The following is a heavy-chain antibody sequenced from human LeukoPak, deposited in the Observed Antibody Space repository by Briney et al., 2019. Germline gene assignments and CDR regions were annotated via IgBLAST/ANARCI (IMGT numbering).Heavy chain of an antibody. CDR2: IYYSGST. CDR3: ASLSTLAAAGTVY. V-gene: IGHV4-59*08. D-gene: IGHD6-13*01. CDR1: GGSISSYY. Sequence: SETLSLTCTVSGGSISSYYWSWIRQPPGKGLEWIGYIYYSGSTNYNPSLKSRVTISVDTSKNQFSLKLSSVTAADTAVYYCASLSTLAAAGTVYWGQGILVTVSS. J-gene: IGHJ4*02.